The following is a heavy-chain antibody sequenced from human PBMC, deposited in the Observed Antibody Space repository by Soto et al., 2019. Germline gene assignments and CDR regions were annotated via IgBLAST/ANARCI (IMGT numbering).Heavy chain of an antibody. CDR1: GGSIGSSSYY. Sequence: QPQLQESGPGLVKPSETLSLTCTVSGGSIGSSSYYWGWIRQPPGKGLEWIGSIDYSGSTSFNPSLRSRVTMSVETSRNQFSLKLSSVTAADTALYYCARHIVPDLNWFGPWGQGTLVTVSS. J-gene: IGHJ5*02. D-gene: IGHD2-2*01. V-gene: IGHV4-39*01. CDR2: IDYSGST. CDR3: ARHIVPDLNWFGP.